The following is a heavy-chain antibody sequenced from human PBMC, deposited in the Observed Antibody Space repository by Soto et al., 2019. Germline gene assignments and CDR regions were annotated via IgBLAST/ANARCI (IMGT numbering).Heavy chain of an antibody. CDR2: ISGKNGNT. D-gene: IGHD2-15*01. CDR1: GYTFISHG. CDR3: ARVSSSIVVVPDYGMDV. J-gene: IGHJ6*02. V-gene: IGHV1-18*04. Sequence: QVQLVQSGVEVKKPGASVKVSCKASGYTFISHGISWVRQAPGQGLEWMGWISGKNGNTNYAQKLQGRVTLTTDTSKSIAYMELRSLRSDDTGVYYCARVSSSIVVVPDYGMDVWGQGTTVTVSS.